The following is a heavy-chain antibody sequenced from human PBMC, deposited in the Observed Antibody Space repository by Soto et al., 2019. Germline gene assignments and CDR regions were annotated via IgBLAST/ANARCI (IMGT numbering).Heavy chain of an antibody. CDR3: ARGSYSSTWYPSYWVDP. CDR2: IYYNGST. D-gene: IGHD6-13*01. V-gene: IGHV4-59*01. J-gene: IGHJ5*02. CDR1: GGSISNYY. Sequence: QVQLQESGPGLVKPSETLSLSCTVSGGSISNYYWSWIRQPPGKGLEWIGYIYYNGSTSYNPSLKCLVTTSVDTSKRQCSLTLSSVTAADTAVYYCARGSYSSTWYPSYWVDPWGQGTLVTVSS.